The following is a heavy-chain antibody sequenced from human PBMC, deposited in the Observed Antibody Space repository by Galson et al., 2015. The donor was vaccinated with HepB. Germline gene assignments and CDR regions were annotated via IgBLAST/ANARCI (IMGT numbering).Heavy chain of an antibody. J-gene: IGHJ4*01. CDR1: GYTLTELS. CDR3: ASGYSGSHLDYFDY. D-gene: IGHD1-26*01. Sequence: SVKVSCKVSGYTLTELSMHWVRQAPGKGLEWMGGFDPEDGETIYAQKFQGRVTMTEDTSTDTAYMELSSLRSEDTAMYYCASGYSGSHLDYFDYWGQGTLVTVSS. V-gene: IGHV1-24*01. CDR2: FDPEDGET.